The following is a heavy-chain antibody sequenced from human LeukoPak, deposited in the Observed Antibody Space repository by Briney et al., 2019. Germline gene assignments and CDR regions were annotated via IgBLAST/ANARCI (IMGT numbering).Heavy chain of an antibody. CDR3: ARGRVGATEQLDY. V-gene: IGHV1-8*01. Sequence: ASVKVSCKASGFNFTSYHINWVRQATGQGLEWMGWMNPNSGNTGYAQKFQGRVTMTRNTSISTAYMELSSLRSEDTAVYYCARGRVGATEQLDYWGQGTLVTVSS. CDR1: GFNFTSYH. CDR2: MNPNSGNT. D-gene: IGHD1-26*01. J-gene: IGHJ4*02.